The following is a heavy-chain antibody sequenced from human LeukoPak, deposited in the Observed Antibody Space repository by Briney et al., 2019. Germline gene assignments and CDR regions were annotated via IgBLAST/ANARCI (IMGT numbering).Heavy chain of an antibody. D-gene: IGHD2-2*01. V-gene: IGHV4-39*07. CDR2: IYHSGST. CDR1: GGSISSSSYY. J-gene: IGHJ5*02. CDR3: ARQRASSTSHNWFDP. Sequence: TSETLSLTCTVSGGSISSSSYYWGWIRQPPGKGLEWIGYIYHSGSTYYNPSLKSRVTISVDRSKNQFSLKLSSVTAADTAVYYCARQRASSTSHNWFDPWGQGTLVTVSS.